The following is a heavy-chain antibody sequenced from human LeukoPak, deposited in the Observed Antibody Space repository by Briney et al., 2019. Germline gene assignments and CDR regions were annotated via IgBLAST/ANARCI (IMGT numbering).Heavy chain of an antibody. CDR1: GFTFNTYW. CDR3: AREWGRYCSGTSCRDYYNYYGMDV. D-gene: IGHD2-2*01. CDR2: ISYDGSNK. J-gene: IGHJ6*02. Sequence: GGSLRLSCAASGFTFNTYWMHWVRQAPGKGLEWVTVISYDGSNKYYADSVKGRFTISRDNSKNTLYLQMNSLRGEDTAVYYCAREWGRYCSGTSCRDYYNYYGMDVWGQGTTVTVSS. V-gene: IGHV3-30-3*01.